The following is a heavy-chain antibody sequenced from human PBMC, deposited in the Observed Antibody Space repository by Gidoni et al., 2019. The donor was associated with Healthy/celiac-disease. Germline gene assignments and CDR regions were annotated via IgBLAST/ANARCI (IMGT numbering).Heavy chain of an antibody. Sequence: QVQLVEPGGGVVQPGRSLRLSCAASGFTFSSYGMHWVRQAPGKGLEWVAVIWYDGSNKYYADSVKGRFTISRDNSKNTLYLQMNSLRAEDTAVYYCARDKSPSSTSFHYYYYGMDVWGQGTTVTVSS. CDR3: ARDKSPSSTSFHYYYYGMDV. D-gene: IGHD2-2*01. V-gene: IGHV3-33*01. CDR2: IWYDGSNK. J-gene: IGHJ6*02. CDR1: GFTFSSYG.